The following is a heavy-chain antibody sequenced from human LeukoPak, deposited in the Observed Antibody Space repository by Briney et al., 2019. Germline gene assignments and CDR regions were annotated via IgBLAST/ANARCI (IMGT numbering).Heavy chain of an antibody. CDR3: TRGSSGRRAN. V-gene: IGHV1-8*01. D-gene: IGHD6-19*01. CDR1: GYTFTSCD. J-gene: IGHJ4*02. Sequence: GASVKVSCKASGYTFTSCDINWVRQATGQALEWMGWMNPNSGNTGYGQSFQGRITMTRDISIGAAYMELSNLTSEDTAIYYCTRGSSGRRANWGQGTLVTVSA. CDR2: MNPNSGNT.